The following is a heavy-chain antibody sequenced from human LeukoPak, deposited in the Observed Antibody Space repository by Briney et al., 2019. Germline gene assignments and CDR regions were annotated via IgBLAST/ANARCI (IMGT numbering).Heavy chain of an antibody. D-gene: IGHD3-16*01. J-gene: IGHJ3*02. CDR2: ISGSGGST. CDR3: AKGGGSEAFDI. Sequence: GGSLRLSWAASGFTFNIYAMTWVRQAPGKGLEWVSAISGSGGSTYYADSVKGRFTISRDNSKYTLDLQMNSLRAEDMAIYYCAKGGGSEAFDIWGQGTMVTVSS. V-gene: IGHV3-23*01. CDR1: GFTFNIYA.